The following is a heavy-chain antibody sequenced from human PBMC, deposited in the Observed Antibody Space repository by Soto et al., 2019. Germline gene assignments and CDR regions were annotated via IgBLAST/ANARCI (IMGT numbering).Heavy chain of an antibody. V-gene: IGHV6-1*01. CDR2: TYYRSKWYN. Sequence: PSQTLSLTCAISGDSVSDNSAAWNWIRQSPSRGLEWLGRTYYRSKWYNDYAVSVKSRITVTPDTSKNQFSLHLNSVTPEDTAVYYCAGEFPYYVSSYSYLDYWSQGALVTVSS. CDR1: GDSVSDNSAA. CDR3: AGEFPYYVSSYSYLDY. D-gene: IGHD3-16*01. J-gene: IGHJ4*02.